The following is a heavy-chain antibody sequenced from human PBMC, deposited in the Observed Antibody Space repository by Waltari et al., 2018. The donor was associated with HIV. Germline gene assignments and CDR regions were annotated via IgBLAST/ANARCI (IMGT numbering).Heavy chain of an antibody. CDR3: ARDRFMMTVLHYFDS. D-gene: IGHD3-16*01. CDR1: GFTFSSYW. Sequence: EVQLVESGGGLVQPGGSLRLSCAASGFTFSSYWMSWVRQSPGKVLEWVANIKQDGSEKDYVDSVKGRFTVSRDNAKKSVYLQMSSLGAEDTAVYFCARDRFMMTVLHYFDSWGQGTLVTVSS. CDR2: IKQDGSEK. V-gene: IGHV3-7*01. J-gene: IGHJ4*02.